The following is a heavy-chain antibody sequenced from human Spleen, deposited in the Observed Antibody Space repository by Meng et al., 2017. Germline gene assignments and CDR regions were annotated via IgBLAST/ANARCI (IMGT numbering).Heavy chain of an antibody. D-gene: IGHD4-11*01. J-gene: IGHJ4*02. CDR3: ARGPTTMAHDFDY. V-gene: IGHV4-34*01. CDR2: INHSGST. Sequence: SETLSLTCGVYGGSFSNYYWNYIRQPPGKGLEWIGEINHSGSTNYNPSLKSRVTIPVDTSKNQFSLKLTSGTAADTAVFYCARGPTTMAHDFDYWGQGTLVTVSS. CDR1: GGSFSNYY.